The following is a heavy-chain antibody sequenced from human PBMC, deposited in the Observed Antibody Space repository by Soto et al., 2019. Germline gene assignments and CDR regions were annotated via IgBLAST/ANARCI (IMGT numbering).Heavy chain of an antibody. V-gene: IGHV1-8*01. Sequence: QVQLVQSGAEVKKPGASVKVSCKASGYTFTSYDINWVRQATGQGLEWMGWMKPHNGNTGYAQKFQGRVTMTRNTSISTAYMELSSLGSEDTAVYYCVRSGYCPNDLCYFGEFDYWGQGTLVTVSS. CDR3: VRSGYCPNDLCYFGEFDY. CDR2: MKPHNGNT. CDR1: GYTFTSYD. J-gene: IGHJ4*02. D-gene: IGHD2-8*01.